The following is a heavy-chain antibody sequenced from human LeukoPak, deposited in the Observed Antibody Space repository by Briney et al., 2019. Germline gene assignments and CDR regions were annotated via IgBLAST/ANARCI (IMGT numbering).Heavy chain of an antibody. CDR2: IYYSGST. CDR1: GGSISSYY. Sequence: PSETLSLTCTVSGGSISSYYWSWIRQPPGKGLEWIGNIYYSGSTNYNPSLKSRVTISVDTSKNQFSLKLSSVTAADTAVYYCTRGSIAYYYMDVWGKGTTVTISS. V-gene: IGHV4-59*01. CDR3: TRGSIAYYYMDV. D-gene: IGHD3-22*01. J-gene: IGHJ6*03.